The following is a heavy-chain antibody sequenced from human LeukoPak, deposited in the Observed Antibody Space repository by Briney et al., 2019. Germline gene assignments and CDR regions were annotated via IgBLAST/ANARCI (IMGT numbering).Heavy chain of an antibody. CDR2: TYFRSKWYN. V-gene: IGHV6-1*01. J-gene: IGHJ3*01. CDR3: AKGRGSGFFDL. D-gene: IGHD3-10*01. CDR1: GDSVSSTNAA. Sequence: SQTLSLTFAIPGDSVSSTNAAWNWLRQSPSRGLEWLGRTYFRSKWYNDYAPSVERRITVNPDTARNQVSLHLRFVTPEDTAIYYCAKGRGSGFFDLWGQGTVVTVSS.